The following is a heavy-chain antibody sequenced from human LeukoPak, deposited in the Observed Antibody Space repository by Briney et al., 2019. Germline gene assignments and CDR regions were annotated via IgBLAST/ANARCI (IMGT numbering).Heavy chain of an antibody. Sequence: SETLSLTCTVSGGSISSYYWSWIRQPPGKGLDDIGFIYYTGTTNYNPSLKSRVTISVDTSKNQFSLKLSSVTAADTAVYYCARQGYWSGYFVFDYWGQGALVTVSS. J-gene: IGHJ4*02. D-gene: IGHD3-3*01. CDR3: ARQGYWSGYFVFDY. CDR2: IYYTGTT. CDR1: GGSISSYY. V-gene: IGHV4-59*08.